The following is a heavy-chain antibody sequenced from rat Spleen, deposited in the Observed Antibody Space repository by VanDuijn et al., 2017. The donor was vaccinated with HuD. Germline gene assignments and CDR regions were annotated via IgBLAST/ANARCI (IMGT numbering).Heavy chain of an antibody. CDR3: TIHPRY. D-gene: IGHD3-1*01. CDR2: MRYNGDT. Sequence: QVQLKESGPGLVQPSQTLSLTCTVSGFSLIRYNVHWVRQPPGKGLEWMGRMRYNGDTSFNSVLKSRLSISRDTSKNQVFLKMNSLQTDDTGTYYCTIHPRYWGQGTLVTVSS. V-gene: IGHV2-63*01. J-gene: IGHJ3*01. CDR1: GFSLIRYN.